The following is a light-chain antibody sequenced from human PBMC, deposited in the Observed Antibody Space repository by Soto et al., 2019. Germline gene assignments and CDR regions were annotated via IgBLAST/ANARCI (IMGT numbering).Light chain of an antibody. Sequence: EIVLMQSPGTLSLSPGEGATLSCRASQSVNNNYLAWYQQKPGQAPTVLIFDTFRRATGVPDRFSGSGSGTDFTLTISRLEPEDFAVYYCQQYGSSSTFGQGTRLENK. CDR1: QSVNNNY. J-gene: IGKJ5*01. CDR2: DTF. CDR3: QQYGSSST. V-gene: IGKV3-20*01.